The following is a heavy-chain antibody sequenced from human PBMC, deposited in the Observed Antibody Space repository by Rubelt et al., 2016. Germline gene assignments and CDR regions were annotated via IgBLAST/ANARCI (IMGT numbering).Heavy chain of an antibody. V-gene: IGHV4-39*01. CDR2: ISYRGST. CDR1: GGSFSSSNYY. J-gene: IGHJ4*02. D-gene: IGHD6-19*01. Sequence: QLQLQESGPGLVKPSETLSLTCTVSGGSFSSSNYYWSWIRQPPGKGLEWVGTISYRGSTYYNPSLKSRVTISVDTSKNQFSLRLSSVTAADTAVDYCVRRSSGWEVVDYWGQGTLVTVSS. CDR3: VRRSSGWEVVDY.